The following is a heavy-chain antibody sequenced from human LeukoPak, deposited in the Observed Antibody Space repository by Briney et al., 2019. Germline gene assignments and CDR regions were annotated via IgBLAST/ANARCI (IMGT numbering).Heavy chain of an antibody. CDR1: GGSISSSSYY. V-gene: IGHV4-39*07. CDR3: ARRSGSWYRKQSLFDY. D-gene: IGHD6-13*01. Sequence: SETLSLTCTVSGGSISSSSYYWGWIRQPPGKGLEWIGEINHSGSTNYNPSLKSRVTISVDTSKNQFSLKLSSVTAADTAVYYCARRSGSWYRKQSLFDYWGQGTLVTVSS. J-gene: IGHJ4*02. CDR2: INHSGST.